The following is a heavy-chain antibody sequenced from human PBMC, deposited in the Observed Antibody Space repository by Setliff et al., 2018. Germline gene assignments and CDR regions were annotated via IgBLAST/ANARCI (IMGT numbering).Heavy chain of an antibody. CDR1: GYTFTGYY. V-gene: IGHV1-2*02. CDR2: INPNSGGT. J-gene: IGHJ4*02. CDR3: ARESTAKNFWGEYSDY. Sequence: SVKVSCKASGYTFTGYYMHWVRQAPGQGLEWMRWINPNSGGTTYAQRFQGRVTMTRDTSTSTVYMYLSSLRSEDTAVYYCARESTAKNFWGEYSDYWGQGTLVTVSS. D-gene: IGHD3-3*01.